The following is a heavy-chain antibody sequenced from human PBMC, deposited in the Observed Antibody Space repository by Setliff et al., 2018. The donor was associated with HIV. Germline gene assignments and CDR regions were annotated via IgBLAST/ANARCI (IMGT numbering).Heavy chain of an antibody. CDR2: TYASGST. J-gene: IGHJ3*01. D-gene: IGHD4-17*01. CDR3: ARGQMAYAAFDV. Sequence: SETLSLTCTVSGGSISSYYWSWIRQSPGKGLEWIGYTYASGSTNYNHNPALKSRVTLSVDTSKHQFSLKLSSVTAADTAVYYCARGQMAYAAFDVWGQGTRVTVS. CDR1: GGSISSYY. V-gene: IGHV4-4*09.